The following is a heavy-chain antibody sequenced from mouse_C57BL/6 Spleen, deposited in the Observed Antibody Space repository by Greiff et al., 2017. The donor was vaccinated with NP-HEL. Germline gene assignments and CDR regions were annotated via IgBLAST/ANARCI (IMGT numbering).Heavy chain of an antibody. CDR3: ARSEGSSDAMDY. Sequence: QVQLQQPGAELVRPGTSVKLSCKASGYTFTSYWLHWVKQRPGQGLEWIGVIDPSDSYTNYNQKFKGKATLTVDTSSSTAYMQLSGLTSEDSAVYCCARSEGSSDAMDYWGQGTSVTVSS. CDR1: GYTFTSYW. J-gene: IGHJ4*01. CDR2: IDPSDSYT. V-gene: IGHV1-59*01.